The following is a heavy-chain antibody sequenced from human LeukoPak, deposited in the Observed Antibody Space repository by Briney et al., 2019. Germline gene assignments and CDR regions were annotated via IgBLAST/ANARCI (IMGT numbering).Heavy chain of an antibody. D-gene: IGHD5-24*01. Sequence: VASVKVSCKVSGYTLTELSMHWVRQAPGQGLEWMGWISAYNGNTNYAQKLQGRVTMTTDTSTSTAYMELRSLRSDDTAVYYCARGDVEMATISDYWGQGTLVTVSS. CDR1: GYTLTELS. J-gene: IGHJ4*02. CDR3: ARGDVEMATISDY. V-gene: IGHV1-18*01. CDR2: ISAYNGNT.